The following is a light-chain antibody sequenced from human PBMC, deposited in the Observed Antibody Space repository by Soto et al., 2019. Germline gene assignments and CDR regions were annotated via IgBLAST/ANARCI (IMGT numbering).Light chain of an antibody. Sequence: QSVLTQPPSVSAAPGQKVTISCSGSSSNIGNNYVSWYQQLPGTAPKLLIYDNNKRPSGIPDRFSGSKSGTSATLGITGLQTGDEAAYYCGTSDSSLSAGQVFGTGTKLTVL. CDR1: SSNIGNNY. CDR2: DNN. V-gene: IGLV1-51*01. J-gene: IGLJ1*01. CDR3: GTSDSSLSAGQV.